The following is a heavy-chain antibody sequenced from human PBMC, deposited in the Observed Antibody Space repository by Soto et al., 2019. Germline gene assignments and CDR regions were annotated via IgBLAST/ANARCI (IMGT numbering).Heavy chain of an antibody. V-gene: IGHV4-4*07. J-gene: IGHJ4*02. D-gene: IGHD3-3*01. CDR3: ARGGQDFWSGPFDY. CDR2: IDNSGNT. Sequence: SETLSLTCTVSDGSVSTYFGNWIRQPAGKGLEWIGRIDNSGNTNYNPSLKSRVTMSAETSRNQFSLKLNSVTAADTAVSYCARGGQDFWSGPFDYWGQGALVTVSS. CDR1: DGSVSTYF.